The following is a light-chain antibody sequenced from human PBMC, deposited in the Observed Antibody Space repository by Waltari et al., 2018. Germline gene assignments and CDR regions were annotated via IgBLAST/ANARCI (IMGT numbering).Light chain of an antibody. CDR3: MQRIEFPWT. V-gene: IGKV3-15*01. CDR2: GAS. Sequence: EVVLTQSPATLAVSPGERATLSCRASQSVDYFLAWYQQKDGQAPRLLVYGASTRATGIPTRFSGSGSGTDFTLKISRLEAEDVGVYYCMQRIEFPWTFGQGTKVEIK. CDR1: QSVDYF. J-gene: IGKJ1*01.